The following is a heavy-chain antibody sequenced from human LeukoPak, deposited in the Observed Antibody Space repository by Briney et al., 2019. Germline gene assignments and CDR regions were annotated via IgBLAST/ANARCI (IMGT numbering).Heavy chain of an antibody. CDR3: AKAPVTSRRGAFCYPFDY. D-gene: IGHD2-15*01. CDR2: MSSSDDGR. Sequence: PGGSLRLSCAASGFTFSSYWMSWVRQAPGKGLEWVSAMSSSDDGRYYAASVRGRFTISRDTSRSTLYLQMNSLRAEDAAVYYCAKAPVTSRRGAFCYPFDYWGQGTLVTVSS. V-gene: IGHV3-23*01. J-gene: IGHJ4*02. CDR1: GFTFSSYW.